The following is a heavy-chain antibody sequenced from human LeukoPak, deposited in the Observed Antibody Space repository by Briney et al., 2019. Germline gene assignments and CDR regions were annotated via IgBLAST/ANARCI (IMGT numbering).Heavy chain of an antibody. V-gene: IGHV3-21*01. D-gene: IGHD1-26*01. CDR3: ARVLSGCETTRCELDY. CDR2: ISSSGTYI. CDR1: GFAFSTYS. J-gene: IGHJ4*02. Sequence: GGSLRLSCAASGFAFSTYSMNWVRQAPGKGLEWGSSISSSGTYIYYADSVKGRVTISRDNAKNSLYLQMNSLRAEDTAVYYCARVLSGCETTRCELDYWGQGTLVTVSS.